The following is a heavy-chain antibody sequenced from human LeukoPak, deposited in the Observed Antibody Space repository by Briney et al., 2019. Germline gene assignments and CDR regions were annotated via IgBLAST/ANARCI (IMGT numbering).Heavy chain of an antibody. CDR3: AKHQGDYGDLRPYYYYYGMDV. CDR1: GFTFSSYA. V-gene: IGHV3-23*01. D-gene: IGHD4-17*01. Sequence: GGSLRLSCAASGFTFSSYAMSWVRQAPGKGLEWVSAISGSGGGTYYADSVKGRFTISRDNSKNTLYLQMNSLRAEDTAVYYCAKHQGDYGDLRPYYYYYGMDVWGQGTTVTVSS. CDR2: ISGSGGGT. J-gene: IGHJ6*02.